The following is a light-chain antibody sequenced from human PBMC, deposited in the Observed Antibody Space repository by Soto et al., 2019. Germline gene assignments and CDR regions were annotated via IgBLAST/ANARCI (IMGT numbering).Light chain of an antibody. CDR2: AAA. CDR1: QNIERY. J-gene: IGKJ5*01. Sequence: SLSALSATIKDTITIRCRASQNIERYLNWYQKKEGRAPQLLMFAAANLESGVPSRFRGSGSGTDFTLTISGLQSEDFAVYYCQQVTAWLLITFGQGTRLEI. CDR3: QQVTAWLLIT. V-gene: IGKV1-39*01.